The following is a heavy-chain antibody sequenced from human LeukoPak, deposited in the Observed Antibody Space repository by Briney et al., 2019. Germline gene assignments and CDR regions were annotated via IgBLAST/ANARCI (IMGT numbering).Heavy chain of an antibody. V-gene: IGHV3-11*04. CDR1: GFTFNNYY. J-gene: IGHJ3*01. CDR3: ARALTTDWLHYAFDF. D-gene: IGHD3/OR15-3a*01. CDR2: VTNSGLTK. Sequence: PGGSLRLSCAASGFTFNNYYMSWIRQAPGKGLEWLSYVTNSGLTKYYAASVRGRFTISRDNAKNSVYLQMNSLTVEDTAVYYCARALTTDWLHYAFDFWGQGTVVTVSS.